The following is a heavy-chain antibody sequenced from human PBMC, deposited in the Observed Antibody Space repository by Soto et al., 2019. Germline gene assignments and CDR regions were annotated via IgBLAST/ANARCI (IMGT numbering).Heavy chain of an antibody. J-gene: IGHJ4*02. V-gene: IGHV1-8*01. CDR3: ARGRGDYGGTFDY. CDR2: MNPNSGNT. Sequence: ASVKVSCKASGYTFTTYEINWVRQATGQGFEWMGWMNPNSGNTGYAQKFQGRVTMTRNTSISTAYMELSSLRSEDTAMYYCARGRGDYGGTFDYWGQGTLVTVSS. CDR1: GYTFTTYE. D-gene: IGHD4-17*01.